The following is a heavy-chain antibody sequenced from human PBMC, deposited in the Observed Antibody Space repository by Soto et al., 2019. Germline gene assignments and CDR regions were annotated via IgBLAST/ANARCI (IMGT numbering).Heavy chain of an antibody. D-gene: IGHD3-9*01. V-gene: IGHV4-4*02. Sequence: QVQLQESGPGLVKPSGTLSLTCAVSSGSISSSNWWSWVRQPPGKGLEWIGEIYHSGSTNYNPSRKSRVTISVDKSKHQFSLKLSSVTAADTAVYYCARGYYDILTGYYNNWCDPWGQGTLVTVSS. CDR1: SGSISSSNW. J-gene: IGHJ5*02. CDR3: ARGYYDILTGYYNNWCDP. CDR2: IYHSGST.